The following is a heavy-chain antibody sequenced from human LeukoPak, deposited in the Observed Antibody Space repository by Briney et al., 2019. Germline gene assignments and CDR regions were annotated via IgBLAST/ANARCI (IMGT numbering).Heavy chain of an antibody. CDR1: GYTFTSYG. CDR2: ISAYNGNT. J-gene: IGHJ4*02. CDR3: ARELMVRGVSSSDY. V-gene: IGHV1-18*01. D-gene: IGHD3-10*01. Sequence: ASVKVSCKASGYTFTSYGISWVRQAPGQGLEWMGWISAYNGNTNYAQKLQGRVTMTTDTSTSTAYMELRSLRSDDTAVYYCARELMVRGVSSSDYWGQGTLVTVPS.